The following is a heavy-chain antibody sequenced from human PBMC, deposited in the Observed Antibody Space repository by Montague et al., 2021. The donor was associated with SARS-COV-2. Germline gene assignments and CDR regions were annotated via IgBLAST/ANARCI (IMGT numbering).Heavy chain of an antibody. Sequence: TLSLTCTVSGASISTGIYYWSWIRQPAGKGLEWIGRIQTTGHTDYNTSLESRVFMSVDTSNNQFSLSLTSVTAADTAVYFCARFGRGSHEFDLGGQGTRVTVSS. CDR1: GASISTGIYY. V-gene: IGHV4-61*02. CDR2: IQTTGHT. CDR3: ARFGRGSHEFDL. D-gene: IGHD3-16*01. J-gene: IGHJ4*02.